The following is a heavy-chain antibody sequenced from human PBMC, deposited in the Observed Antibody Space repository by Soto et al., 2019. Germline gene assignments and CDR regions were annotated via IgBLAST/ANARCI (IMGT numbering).Heavy chain of an antibody. V-gene: IGHV4-30-4*01. D-gene: IGHD3-10*01. CDR2: IYYSGST. CDR1: GGTISSGDYY. CDR3: AREVAKLLWFGEEFDY. J-gene: IGHJ4*02. Sequence: SETLSLTCTVSGGTISSGDYYWSWIRQPPGKGLEWIGCIYYSGSTYYNPSLKRRVTISVDTSKNQFSLKLSSVTAADTAVYYCAREVAKLLWFGEEFDYWGQGTLVTVSS.